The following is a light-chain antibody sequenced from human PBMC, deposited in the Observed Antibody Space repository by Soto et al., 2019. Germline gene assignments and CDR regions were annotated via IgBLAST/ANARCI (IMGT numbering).Light chain of an antibody. CDR3: QQYGTSPLT. CDR1: QTASSNY. V-gene: IGKV3-20*01. CDR2: SAS. J-gene: IGKJ4*01. Sequence: EIVLTQSPGTLSLSPGERATLSCRASQTASSNYLAWYQQKPGQAPRLLIYSASTRATGIPDRFSGSGSGTDFTLTISRLEPEDFAVYYCQQYGTSPLTFGGGTKV.